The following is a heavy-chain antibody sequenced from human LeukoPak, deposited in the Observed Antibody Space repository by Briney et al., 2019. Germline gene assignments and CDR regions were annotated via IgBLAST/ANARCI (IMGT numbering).Heavy chain of an antibody. CDR3: ARAYDILTGTDAFGI. CDR2: IYYSGST. Sequence: PSETLSLTCTVSGGSISSYYWSWIRQPPGKGLEWIGYIYYSGSTNYNPSLKSRVTISVDTSKNQFSLKLSSVTAADTAVYYCARAYDILTGTDAFGIWGQGTMVTVSS. V-gene: IGHV4-59*01. J-gene: IGHJ3*02. D-gene: IGHD3-9*01. CDR1: GGSISSYY.